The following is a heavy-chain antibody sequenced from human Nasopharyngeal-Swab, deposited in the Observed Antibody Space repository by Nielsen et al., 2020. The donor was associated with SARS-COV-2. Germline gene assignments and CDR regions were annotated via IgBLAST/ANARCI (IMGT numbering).Heavy chain of an antibody. D-gene: IGHD6-13*01. Sequence: GESLKISCAASGFTFSSYWMHWVRQAPGKGLVWVSRINSDGSSTSYADSVKGRFTISRDNAKNSLYLQMNSLRAEDTAVYYCARDVGPYSSSWSNLWGQGTLVTVSS. CDR2: INSDGSST. CDR1: GFTFSSYW. CDR3: ARDVGPYSSSWSNL. V-gene: IGHV3-74*01. J-gene: IGHJ4*02.